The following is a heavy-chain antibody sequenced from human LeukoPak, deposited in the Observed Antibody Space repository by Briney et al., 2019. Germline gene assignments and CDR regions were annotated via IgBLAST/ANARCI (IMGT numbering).Heavy chain of an antibody. J-gene: IGHJ4*02. CDR3: ARAARGVNYFDY. CDR2: MNPNSGNT. V-gene: IGHV1-8*01. Sequence: ASVKVSCKASGYTFTSYDINWVRQATGQGLEWMGWMNPNSGNTGYAQKFQGRVTMTRNTSISTAYMELSSLLSEDTALYYCARAARGVNYFDYWGQGTLVTVSS. CDR1: GYTFTSYD. D-gene: IGHD3-10*01.